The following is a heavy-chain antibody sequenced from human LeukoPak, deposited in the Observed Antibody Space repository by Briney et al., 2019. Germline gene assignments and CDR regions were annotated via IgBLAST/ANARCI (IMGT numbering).Heavy chain of an antibody. CDR2: IYYSGIT. Sequence: SETLSLTCTVSGGSISTSDRYWGWIRQPPGKGLEWIGSIYYSGITYRNPSLKSRVTISVDTSKNQFSLRLSSVTAADTAVYYCARHQEAMVRGVLYYMDVWGKGTTVTVSS. V-gene: IGHV4-39*01. D-gene: IGHD3-10*01. CDR1: GGSISTSDRY. J-gene: IGHJ6*03. CDR3: ARHQEAMVRGVLYYMDV.